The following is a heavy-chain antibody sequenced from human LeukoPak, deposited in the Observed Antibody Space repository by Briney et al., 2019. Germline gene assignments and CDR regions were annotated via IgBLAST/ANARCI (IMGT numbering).Heavy chain of an antibody. V-gene: IGHV4-38-2*02. Sequence: SETLSLTCTVSGYSISRGFYWGWIRQPPGKGLEWIGNIYHSGSTYYNPSLKSLATISLDTSKNQFSLKLSSVTAADTAVYYCARAGSGYPLYYFDYWGRGTLVTVSS. D-gene: IGHD3-3*01. CDR3: ARAGSGYPLYYFDY. J-gene: IGHJ4*02. CDR1: GYSISRGFY. CDR2: IYHSGST.